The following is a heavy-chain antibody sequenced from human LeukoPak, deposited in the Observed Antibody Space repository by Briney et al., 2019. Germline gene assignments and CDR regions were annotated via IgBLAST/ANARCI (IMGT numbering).Heavy chain of an antibody. D-gene: IGHD3-9*01. J-gene: IGHJ3*02. CDR2: IWYDGSNK. CDR3: ARAEYFDWLLPSGDAFDI. Sequence: GRSLRLSCAASGFTLSSYGMHWVRQAPGKGLEWVAVIWYDGSNKYYADSVKGRFTISRDNSKNTLYLQMNSLRAEDTAVYYCARAEYFDWLLPSGDAFDIWGQGTMVTVSS. CDR1: GFTLSSYG. V-gene: IGHV3-33*01.